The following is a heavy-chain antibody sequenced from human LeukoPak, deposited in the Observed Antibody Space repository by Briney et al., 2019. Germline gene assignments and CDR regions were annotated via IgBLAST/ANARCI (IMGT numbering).Heavy chain of an antibody. CDR2: IIPIFGTA. Sequence: SVKVSCKASGGTFSSYAISWVRQAPGQGLEWMGGIIPIFGTANYAQKFQGRVTITTDESTSTAYMELSSLRSEDTAVYYCARNPSLGSCSSTSCDLPHFDYWGQGTLVTVSS. D-gene: IGHD2-2*01. CDR1: GGTFSSYA. J-gene: IGHJ4*02. CDR3: ARNPSLGSCSSTSCDLPHFDY. V-gene: IGHV1-69*05.